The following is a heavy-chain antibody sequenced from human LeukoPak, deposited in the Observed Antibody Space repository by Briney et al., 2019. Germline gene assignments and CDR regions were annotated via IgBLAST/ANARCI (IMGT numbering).Heavy chain of an antibody. V-gene: IGHV3-23*01. Sequence: GESLRLSCAASGFTFSSYVMSWVRQAPGKGLEWVSTISGSGGSTYYADSVKGRFTISRDNSKNTLYLQMNSLRAEDTAVYYCAKGGIVGATPGAFDIWGQGTMVTVSS. D-gene: IGHD1-26*01. CDR2: ISGSGGST. CDR3: AKGGIVGATPGAFDI. CDR1: GFTFSSYV. J-gene: IGHJ3*02.